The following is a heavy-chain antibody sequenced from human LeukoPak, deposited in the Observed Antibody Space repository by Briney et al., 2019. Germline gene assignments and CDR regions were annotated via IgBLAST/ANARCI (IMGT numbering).Heavy chain of an antibody. CDR1: GFTFSSYG. CDR3: AKVMDRDIVATIRLGSQYYFDY. CDR2: ISYDGSNK. D-gene: IGHD5-12*01. J-gene: IGHJ4*02. V-gene: IGHV3-30*18. Sequence: GGSLRLSCAASGFTFSSYGMHWVRQAPGKGLEWVAVISYDGSNKYYADSVKGRFTISRDNSKNTLYLQLNSLRAEDTAVYYCAKVMDRDIVATIRLGSQYYFDYWGQGTLVTVSS.